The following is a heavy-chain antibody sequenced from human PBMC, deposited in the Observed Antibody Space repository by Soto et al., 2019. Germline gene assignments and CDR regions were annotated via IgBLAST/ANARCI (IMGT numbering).Heavy chain of an antibody. CDR2: ISSNGGST. V-gene: IGHV3-64D*06. CDR1: GFTFSSYA. D-gene: IGHD3-22*01. CDR3: VADSSGYYYSFDY. Sequence: LRLSCSASGFTFSSYAMHWVRQAPGKGLEYVSAISSNGGSTYYADSVKGRFTISRDNSKNTLYLQMSSLRAEDTAVYYCVADSSGYYYSFDYWGQGTLVTVSS. J-gene: IGHJ4*02.